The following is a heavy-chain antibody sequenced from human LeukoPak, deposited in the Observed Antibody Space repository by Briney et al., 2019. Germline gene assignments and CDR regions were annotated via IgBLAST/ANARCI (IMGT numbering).Heavy chain of an antibody. D-gene: IGHD3-3*01. Sequence: SEPLSLTCTVSGGSISCGRYYWRWIRQPAGKGLEWIGRICTSGSTNYNPSLKSRVTISVETSKNQFSLKLSSVTAADTAVYYCAREASGYLNYWGQGTLVTVSS. J-gene: IGHJ4*02. V-gene: IGHV4-61*02. CDR3: AREASGYLNY. CDR2: ICTSGST. CDR1: GGSISCGRYY.